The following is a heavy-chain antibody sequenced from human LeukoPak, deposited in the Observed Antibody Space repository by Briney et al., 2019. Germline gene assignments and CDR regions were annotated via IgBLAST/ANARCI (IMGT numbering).Heavy chain of an antibody. CDR1: GYTFTGYY. V-gene: IGHV1-2*02. D-gene: IGHD3-22*01. J-gene: IGHJ4*02. Sequence: ASVKVSCKASGYTFTGYYMHWVRQAPGQGLEWMGWINPNSGGTNYAQKFQGRVTMTRDTSISTAFMELSGLTSDDTAVYYCASEKYDTTGYHYVIDYWGQGTLVTVSS. CDR2: INPNSGGT. CDR3: ASEKYDTTGYHYVIDY.